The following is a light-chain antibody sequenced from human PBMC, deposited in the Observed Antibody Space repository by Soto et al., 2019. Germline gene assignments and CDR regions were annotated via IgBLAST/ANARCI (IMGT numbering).Light chain of an antibody. CDR2: KAS. V-gene: IGKV1-5*03. CDR3: QQYNSYLLT. Sequence: DIQMTQSPSTRSASVGDRVTITCRASQSISSWLAWYQQKPGRAPKLLIYKASSLESGVPSRFSGSGSGTEFTLTISSLQPDDFATYYCQQYNSYLLTFGGGTKVDIK. J-gene: IGKJ4*01. CDR1: QSISSW.